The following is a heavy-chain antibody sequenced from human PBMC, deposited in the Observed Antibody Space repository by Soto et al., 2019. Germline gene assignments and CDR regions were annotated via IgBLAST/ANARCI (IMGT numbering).Heavy chain of an antibody. Sequence: GESLKISCKCSGYRFTSYWIGWVRQMPGKGLEWMGIIYPGDSDTRYSPSFQGQVTISADKYISTAYLQWSSLKASDTAMYFCARSGSRTSCSFDPWGQGTLVTVSS. CDR2: IYPGDSDT. V-gene: IGHV5-51*01. J-gene: IGHJ5*02. D-gene: IGHD2-2*01. CDR3: ARSGSRTSCSFDP. CDR1: GYRFTSYW.